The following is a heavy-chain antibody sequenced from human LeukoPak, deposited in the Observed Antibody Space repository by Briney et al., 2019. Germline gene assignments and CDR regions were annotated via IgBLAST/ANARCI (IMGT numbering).Heavy chain of an antibody. J-gene: IGHJ6*03. CDR1: GYTFTNYG. V-gene: IGHV1-18*01. CDR2: ISAYNGNT. D-gene: IGHD6-6*01. Sequence: ASVKVSCKASGYTFTNYGISWVRQAPGQGLEWMGWISAYNGNTNYAQKLQGRVTMTTDTSTSTAYMELRSLRSDDTAVYYCARVDSSSSGGYYYYYYMDVWGKGTTVTVSS. CDR3: ARVDSSSSGGYYYYYYMDV.